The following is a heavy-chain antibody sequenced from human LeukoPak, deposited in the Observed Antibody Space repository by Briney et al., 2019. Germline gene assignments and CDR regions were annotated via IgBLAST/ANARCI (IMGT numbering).Heavy chain of an antibody. V-gene: IGHV3-9*01. CDR1: GFTFDDYA. D-gene: IGHD1-26*01. J-gene: IGHJ4*02. Sequence: PGGSLRLSCAASGFTFDDYAMHWVRQAPAKGLEWVSGVTWNSDTIGYADSVMGRFTISRDNAKNSLYLQMNSLRAEDTALYYCTKDISVGATPYYFDYWGQGTLVTVSS. CDR2: VTWNSDTI. CDR3: TKDISVGATPYYFDY.